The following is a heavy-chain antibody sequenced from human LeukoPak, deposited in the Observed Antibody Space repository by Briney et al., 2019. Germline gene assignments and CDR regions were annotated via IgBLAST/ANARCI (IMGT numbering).Heavy chain of an antibody. CDR3: AKKPKHIVMVTAAFFDY. J-gene: IGHJ4*02. CDR2: ISGSGGST. D-gene: IGHD2-21*02. CDR1: GFTFSSYA. V-gene: IGHV3-23*01. Sequence: SGGSLRLSCAASGFTFSSYAMSWVRQAPGKGLEWVSAISGSGGSTYYADSVKGRFTISRDNSKNTLYLQMNSLRAEDTAVYYCAKKPKHIVMVTAAFFDYWGQGTLVTVSS.